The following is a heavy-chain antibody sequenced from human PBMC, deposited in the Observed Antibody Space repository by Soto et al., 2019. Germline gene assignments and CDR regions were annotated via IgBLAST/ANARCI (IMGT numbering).Heavy chain of an antibody. D-gene: IGHD2-2*01. CDR1: GGTFSSYA. V-gene: IGHV1-69*13. CDR3: ARALHCSSTSCPRGSWFDP. CDR2: IIPIFGTA. Sequence: SVKVSCKASGGTFSSYAISWVRQAPGQGLEWMGGIIPIFGTANYAQKFQGRVTITADESTSTAYMELSSLRSEDTAVYYCARALHCSSTSCPRGSWFDPWGQGTLVTVSS. J-gene: IGHJ5*02.